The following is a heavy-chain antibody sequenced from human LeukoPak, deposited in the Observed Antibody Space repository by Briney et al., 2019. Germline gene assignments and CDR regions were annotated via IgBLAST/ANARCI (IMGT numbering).Heavy chain of an antibody. D-gene: IGHD1-1*01. CDR1: GFTFGDYT. J-gene: IGHJ4*02. Sequence: PGGSLRLSCTASGFTFGDYTMSWVRQAPGKGLEWVATIKSDGSATYYVDSVKGRFTISRDNAKNSLYLQMNTLTDEDTAVYYCARETNWSRDYWGQGTLVTVSS. CDR2: IKSDGSAT. V-gene: IGHV3-7*03. CDR3: ARETNWSRDY.